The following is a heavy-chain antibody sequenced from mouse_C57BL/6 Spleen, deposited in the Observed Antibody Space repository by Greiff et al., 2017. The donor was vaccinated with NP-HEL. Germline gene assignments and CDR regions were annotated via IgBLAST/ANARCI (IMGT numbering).Heavy chain of an antibody. V-gene: IGHV1-82*01. Sequence: VQLKESGPELVKPGASVKISCKASGYAFSSSWMNWVKQRPGKGLEWIGRIYPGDGGTNYNGKFKGKATLTADKSSSTAYMQLSSLTSEDSAVYFCARGGERYFDVWGTGTTVTVSS. CDR2: IYPGDGGT. CDR1: GYAFSSSW. CDR3: ARGGERYFDV. J-gene: IGHJ1*03.